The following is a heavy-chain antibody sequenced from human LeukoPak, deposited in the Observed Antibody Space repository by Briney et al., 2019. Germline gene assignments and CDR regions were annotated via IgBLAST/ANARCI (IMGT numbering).Heavy chain of an antibody. D-gene: IGHD3-22*01. V-gene: IGHV4-59*02. J-gene: IGHJ5*02. Sequence: SETLSLTSTVSGGSVSSYYWSWIRQPPGKGLEWIGYIYYSGSTNYNPSLKSRVTISVDTSKNQFSLKLSSVTAADTAVYYCARVYYYDSSGYPAFDPWGQGTLVTVSS. CDR1: GGSVSSYY. CDR3: ARVYYYDSSGYPAFDP. CDR2: IYYSGST.